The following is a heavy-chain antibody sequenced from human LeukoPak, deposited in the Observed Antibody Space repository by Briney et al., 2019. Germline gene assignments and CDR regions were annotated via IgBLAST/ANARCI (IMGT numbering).Heavy chain of an antibody. Sequence: SETLSLTCTVSGGSISSGDYYWSWIRQPPGKGLEWIGYIYYSGSTYYNPSPKSRVTISLDTSKNQFSLKLSSVTAADTAVYYCASVGDYGGNGDAFDIWGQGTMVTVSS. CDR1: GGSISSGDYY. CDR2: IYYSGST. CDR3: ASVGDYGGNGDAFDI. D-gene: IGHD4-23*01. V-gene: IGHV4-30-4*02. J-gene: IGHJ3*02.